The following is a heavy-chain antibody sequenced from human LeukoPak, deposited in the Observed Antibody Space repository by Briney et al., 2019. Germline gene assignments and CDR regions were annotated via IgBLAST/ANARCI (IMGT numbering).Heavy chain of an antibody. CDR1: GFTFGDYA. J-gene: IGHJ3*02. CDR2: ISWNSGSL. D-gene: IGHD3-22*01. V-gene: IGHV3-9*01. CDR3: HLYYYDSSGLVDAFDI. Sequence: GGSLRLSCAGSGFTFGDYAMHWVRQPPGKGLEWVSSISWNSGSLGYADSVKGRVTISRDNAKNSVYLQMNSLRAEDTAVYYCHLYYYDSSGLVDAFDIWGQGTMVTVSS.